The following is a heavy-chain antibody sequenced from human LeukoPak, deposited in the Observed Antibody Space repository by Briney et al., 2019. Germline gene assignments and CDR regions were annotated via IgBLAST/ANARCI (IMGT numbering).Heavy chain of an antibody. D-gene: IGHD3-10*01. J-gene: IGHJ6*03. CDR1: GFTFSSYE. V-gene: IGHV3-48*03. CDR3: ARHGSITMVRGRLRYYYMDV. Sequence: GGSLRLSCAASGFTFSSYEMNGVRQAPGKGLEWVSYISSSGSTIYYADSVKGRFTISRDNAKNSLYLQMNSLRAEDTAVYYCARHGSITMVRGRLRYYYMDVWGKGTTVTISS. CDR2: ISSSGSTI.